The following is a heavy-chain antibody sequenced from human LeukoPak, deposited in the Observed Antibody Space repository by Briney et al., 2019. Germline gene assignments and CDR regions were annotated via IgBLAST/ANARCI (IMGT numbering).Heavy chain of an antibody. V-gene: IGHV3-43*01. CDR2: ISWDGGST. CDR3: AKDGSGSSIYGMDV. Sequence: GGSLRLSCAASGFTFDDYTMHWVRQAPGKGLEWVSLISWDGGSTYYADSVKGRFTISRDNSKNSLYLQMNSLRTEDTALYYCAKDGSGSSIYGMDVWGQGTTVTVSS. D-gene: IGHD3-10*01. J-gene: IGHJ6*02. CDR1: GFTFDDYT.